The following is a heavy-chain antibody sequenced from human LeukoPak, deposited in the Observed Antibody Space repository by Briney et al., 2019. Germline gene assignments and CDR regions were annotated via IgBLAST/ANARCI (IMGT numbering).Heavy chain of an antibody. D-gene: IGHD3-10*01. V-gene: IGHV3-30*18. CDR1: GFTFSAYG. CDR2: ISSDGSNY. CDR3: AKAPLAYRTSGSYACGMDV. Sequence: PGGSLRLSCEASGFTFSAYGMHWVRQAPGKGLEWMAVISSDGSNYYYADSVRGRFTISRDNSKNTLYLQMNSLRVEDTAVYYCAKAPLAYRTSGSYACGMDVWGQGTTVTVSS. J-gene: IGHJ6*02.